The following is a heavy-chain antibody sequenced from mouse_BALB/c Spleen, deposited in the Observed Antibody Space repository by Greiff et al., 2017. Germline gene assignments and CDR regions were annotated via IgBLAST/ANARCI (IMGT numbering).Heavy chain of an antibody. CDR1: GFTFSNYW. V-gene: IGHV6-6*02. J-gene: IGHJ3*01. CDR2: IRLKSNNYAT. D-gene: IGHD1-1*01. CDR3: TSNYYGSSEEFAY. Sequence: DVQLVESGGGLVQPGGSMKLSCVASGFTFSNYWMNWVRQSPEKGLEWVAEIRLKSNNYATHYAESVKGRFTISRDDSKSSVYLQMNNLRAEDTGIYYCTSNYYGSSEEFAYWGQGTLVTVSA.